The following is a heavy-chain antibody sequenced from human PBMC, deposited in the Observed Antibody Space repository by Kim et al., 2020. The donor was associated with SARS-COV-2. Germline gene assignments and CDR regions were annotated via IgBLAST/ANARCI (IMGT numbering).Heavy chain of an antibody. CDR3: ARDVPTGGVYYFDY. V-gene: IGHV3-11*05. Sequence: ADSVKGRFTISRDNAKNSLYLQMNSLRAEDTAVYYCARDVPTGGVYYFDYWGQGTLVTVSS. D-gene: IGHD2-8*02. J-gene: IGHJ4*02.